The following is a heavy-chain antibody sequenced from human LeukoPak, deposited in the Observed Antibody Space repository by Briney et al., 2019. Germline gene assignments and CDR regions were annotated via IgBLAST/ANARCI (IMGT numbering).Heavy chain of an antibody. Sequence: GGSLRLSCAASGFTFSDYYMNWVPQAPGKGLEWVSSISSSSTIYYADSVKGRFTISRDNAKNSLYLQMNSLRAEDTAVYYCARDGDSGFRNFDYWGQGTLVTVSS. CDR2: ISSSSTI. V-gene: IGHV3-69-1*02. CDR1: GFTFSDYY. J-gene: IGHJ4*02. CDR3: ARDGDSGFRNFDY. D-gene: IGHD7-27*01.